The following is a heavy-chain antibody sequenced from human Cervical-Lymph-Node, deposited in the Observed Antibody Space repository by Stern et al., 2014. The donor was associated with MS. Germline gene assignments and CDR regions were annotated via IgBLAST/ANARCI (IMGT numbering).Heavy chain of an antibody. CDR1: GYTFTDYF. CDR3: ARDPMDRYDGRYFRYFDS. V-gene: IGHV1-46*01. J-gene: IGHJ4*02. CDR2: INPSSGDT. Sequence: VQLVESGAEVKKPGASVKVSCKASGYTFTDYFMHWVRQAPGQGLQWIGVINPSSGDTTYSQMFQGRVTMTRDTPTNTFYLDLSSLRSENTAVYYCARDPMDRYDGRYFRYFDSWGQGTLVTVSS. D-gene: IGHD3-16*02.